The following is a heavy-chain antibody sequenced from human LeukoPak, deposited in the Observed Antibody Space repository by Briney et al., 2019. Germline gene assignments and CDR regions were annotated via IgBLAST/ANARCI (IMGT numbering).Heavy chain of an antibody. D-gene: IGHD3-22*01. J-gene: IGHJ3*02. CDR2: IYYSGTT. V-gene: IGHV4-59*08. Sequence: PSETLSLTCTVSGGPMSPYYWSWIRQSPGEGLVWMGYIYYSGTTNYNPSLKSRVTISLDMSRNQFFLKLSSVTAADTALSYCARHFTDKYDSSGYPRDAFDIWGQGTRVTVSS. CDR1: GGPMSPYY. CDR3: ARHFTDKYDSSGYPRDAFDI.